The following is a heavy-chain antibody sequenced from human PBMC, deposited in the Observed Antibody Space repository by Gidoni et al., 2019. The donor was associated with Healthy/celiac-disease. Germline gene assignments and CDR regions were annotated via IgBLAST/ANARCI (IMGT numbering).Heavy chain of an antibody. CDR3: ARDISGSYTH. CDR1: GYTFTSYY. V-gene: IGHV1-46*01. J-gene: IGHJ4*02. D-gene: IGHD1-26*01. Sequence: QVQLVQSGAEVKKPGASVTVSCKASGYTFTSYYMHWVRQAPGQGLEWMGIINPSGGSTNYAQKFQGRVTMTRDTSTSTVYMEMSSLRSEDTAVYYCARDISGSYTHWGQGTLVTVSS. CDR2: INPSGGST.